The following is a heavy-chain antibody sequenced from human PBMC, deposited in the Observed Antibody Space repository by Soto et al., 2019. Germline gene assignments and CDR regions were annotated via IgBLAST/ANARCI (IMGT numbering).Heavy chain of an antibody. J-gene: IGHJ6*02. D-gene: IGHD3-10*01. V-gene: IGHV1-46*01. CDR2: INPSGGST. Sequence: QVQLVQSGAEVKKPGASVKVSCKASGYTFTSYYMHWVRQAPGQGLEWMGIINPSGGSTSYAQKFQGRVTMTRDTSTSTVYMELSSLRSEDTAVYYCARDRITMVRGVIRYYYYSYGMDVWGQGTTVTVSS. CDR1: GYTFTSYY. CDR3: ARDRITMVRGVIRYYYYSYGMDV.